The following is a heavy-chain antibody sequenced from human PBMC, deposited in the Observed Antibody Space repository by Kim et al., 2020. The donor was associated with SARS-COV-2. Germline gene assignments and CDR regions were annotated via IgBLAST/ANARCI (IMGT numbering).Heavy chain of an antibody. J-gene: IGHJ4*02. CDR3: AKGDSGSYYPAVLDS. Sequence: GGSLRLSCAASGFTFSSYAMSWVRQAPGKGLEWVSAISGSGGSTYYADSVKGRFTISRDNSKNTLYLQMNSLRAEDTAVYYCAKGDSGSYYPAVLDSWGQGALVTVSS. CDR2: ISGSGGST. D-gene: IGHD1-26*01. V-gene: IGHV3-23*01. CDR1: GFTFSSYA.